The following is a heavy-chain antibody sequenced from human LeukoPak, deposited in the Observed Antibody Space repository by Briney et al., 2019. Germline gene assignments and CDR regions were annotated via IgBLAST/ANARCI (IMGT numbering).Heavy chain of an antibody. J-gene: IGHJ4*02. CDR1: GINFDDYA. V-gene: IGHV3-9*01. CDR2: ISWNNGSI. CDR3: AKDREVLPAGEIDY. D-gene: IGHD6-13*01. Sequence: GGSLRLSCVASGINFDDYAMHWVRQAPGKGMEWVSGISWNNGSIDYAASVKGRFTISRDSAKKSLYLQMNSLRAEDTAFYYCAKDREVLPAGEIDYWGQGALVTVSS.